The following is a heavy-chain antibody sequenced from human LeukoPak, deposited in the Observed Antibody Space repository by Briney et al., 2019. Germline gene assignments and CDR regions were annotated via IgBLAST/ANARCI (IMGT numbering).Heavy chain of an antibody. Sequence: PSETLSLTCTVSGGSISSSSYYWGWIRQPPGKGLEWIGEINHSGSTNYNPSLKSRVTISVDTSKNQFSLKLSSVTAADTAVYYCARDDPSRHCSSTSCSHYYYGMDVWGQGTTVTVSS. V-gene: IGHV4-39*07. CDR1: GGSISSSSYY. CDR2: INHSGST. CDR3: ARDDPSRHCSSTSCSHYYYGMDV. D-gene: IGHD2-2*01. J-gene: IGHJ6*02.